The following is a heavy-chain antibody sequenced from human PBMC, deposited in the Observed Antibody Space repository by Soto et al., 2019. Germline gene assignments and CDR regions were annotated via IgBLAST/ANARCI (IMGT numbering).Heavy chain of an antibody. CDR2: ISGSGGST. Sequence: EVQLLESGGGLVQPGGSLRLSCAASGFTFSSYAMRWVRQAPGKGLEWVSAISGSGGSTYYADSVKGRFTISRDNSKNTLYLQMNSLRAEDTAVYYCAKDPGSGSYSNPSDYWGQGTLVTVSS. CDR1: GFTFSSYA. CDR3: AKDPGSGSYSNPSDY. D-gene: IGHD1-26*01. J-gene: IGHJ4*02. V-gene: IGHV3-23*01.